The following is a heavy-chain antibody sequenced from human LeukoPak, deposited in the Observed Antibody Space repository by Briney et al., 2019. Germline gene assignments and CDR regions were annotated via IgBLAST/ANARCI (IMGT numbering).Heavy chain of an antibody. CDR2: VSAHNGNT. J-gene: IGHJ4*02. CDR3: ANLNFWSGYYYFDY. Sequence: ASVKVSCKASGYTFTSYGISWVRQAPGQGLEWMGWVSAHNGNTNYAQKLQGRVTMTTDTSTSTAYMELRSLRSEDTAVYYCANLNFWSGYYYFDYWGQGTLVTVSS. D-gene: IGHD3-3*01. V-gene: IGHV1-18*01. CDR1: GYTFTSYG.